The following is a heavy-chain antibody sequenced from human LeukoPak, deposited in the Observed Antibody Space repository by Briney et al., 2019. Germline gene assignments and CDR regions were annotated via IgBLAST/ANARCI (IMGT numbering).Heavy chain of an antibody. CDR3: ASGGELRQFDY. CDR2: INHSGST. Sequence: SETLSLTCAVYGGSFSGYYWSWICQPPGKGLEWIGEINHSGSTNYNPSLKSRVTISVDTSKNQFSLKLSSVTAADTAVYYCASGGELRQFDYWGQGTLVTVSS. D-gene: IGHD1-26*01. V-gene: IGHV4-34*01. CDR1: GGSFSGYY. J-gene: IGHJ4*02.